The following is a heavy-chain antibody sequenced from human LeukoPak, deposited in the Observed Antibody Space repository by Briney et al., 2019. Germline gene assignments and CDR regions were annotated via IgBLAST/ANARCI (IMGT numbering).Heavy chain of an antibody. CDR3: ASSTSRYGVDV. Sequence: GGSLRLSCRGSGFNLRNAWMSWVRRVPGKGLEWVGHIQSEPDGGTTDYAAPVKGRFTISRDDSKNTLSLQMNSLKTEDTAVYYCASSTSRYGVDVWGQGTTVTVAS. CDR2: IQSEPDGGTT. V-gene: IGHV3-15*01. CDR1: GFNLRNAW. J-gene: IGHJ6*02. D-gene: IGHD2-2*01.